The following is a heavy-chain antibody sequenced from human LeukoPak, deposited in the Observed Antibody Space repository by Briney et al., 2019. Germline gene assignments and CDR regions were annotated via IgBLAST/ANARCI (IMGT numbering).Heavy chain of an antibody. CDR1: GFTFSSYG. D-gene: IGHD3-3*01. CDR2: IRYDGSNK. V-gene: IGHV3-30*02. J-gene: IGHJ4*02. CDR3: AKDTRFLDHHFPDY. Sequence: GGSLRLSCAASGFTFSSYGMHWVRQAPGKGLEWVAFIRYDGSNKYYADSVKGRFTISRDNSKNTLYLQMNSLRAEDAAVYYCAKDTRFLDHHFPDYWGQGTLVTVSS.